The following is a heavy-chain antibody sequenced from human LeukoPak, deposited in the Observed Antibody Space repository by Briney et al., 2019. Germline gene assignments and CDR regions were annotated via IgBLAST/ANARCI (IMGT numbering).Heavy chain of an antibody. CDR3: ASGGSGWYEFDY. Sequence: TSETLSLTCAVYGGSFSGYYWSWIRQPPGKGLEWIGEINHSGSTNYNPSLKSRVTISVDTSKNQFSLKLSSVTAADTAVYYCASGGSGWYEFDYWGQGTLVTVSS. J-gene: IGHJ4*02. CDR2: INHSGST. D-gene: IGHD6-19*01. V-gene: IGHV4-34*01. CDR1: GGSFSGYY.